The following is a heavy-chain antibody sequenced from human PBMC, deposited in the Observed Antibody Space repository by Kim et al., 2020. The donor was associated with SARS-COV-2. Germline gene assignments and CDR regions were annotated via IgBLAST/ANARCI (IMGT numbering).Heavy chain of an antibody. CDR3: ARAGGRDSSGPYGSPRTYYSGMDV. CDR1: GGSFSGYY. D-gene: IGHD6-25*01. V-gene: IGHV4-34*01. Sequence: SETLSLTCAVYGGSFSGYYWSWIRQPPGKGLEWIGEINHSGSTNYNPSLKSRVTISVDTSKNQFSLKLSSVTAADTAVYYCARAGGRDSSGPYGSPRTYYSGMDVWGQGTTVTVSS. J-gene: IGHJ6*02. CDR2: INHSGST.